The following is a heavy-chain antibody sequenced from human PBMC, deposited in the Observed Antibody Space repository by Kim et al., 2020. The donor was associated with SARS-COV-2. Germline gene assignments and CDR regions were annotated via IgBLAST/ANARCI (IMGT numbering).Heavy chain of an antibody. Sequence: ASVKVSCKASGYTFTSYGMSWVRQAPGQGLEWMGWISAYNGNTKYAQKLKGRVTMTTDTSTSTAYMELRSLRADDTAVYYCARDSLGGIVVVSAAIGDYWGQGTLVTVSS. CDR2: ISAYNGNT. V-gene: IGHV1-18*01. J-gene: IGHJ4*02. CDR3: ARDSLGGIVVVSAAIGDY. D-gene: IGHD2-2*02. CDR1: GYTFTSYG.